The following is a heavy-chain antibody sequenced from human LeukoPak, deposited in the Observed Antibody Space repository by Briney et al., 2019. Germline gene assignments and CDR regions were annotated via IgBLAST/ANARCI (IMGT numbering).Heavy chain of an antibody. CDR3: AKAGTVPFFDC. Sequence: GGSLRLSCAASGFTFDDYAMHWVRQAPGKGLEWVSGISWNSGSIGYADSVKGRFTISRDNAKNSLYLQMNSLRAEDTALYYCAKAGTVPFFDCWGQGTLVTVSS. CDR2: ISWNSGSI. V-gene: IGHV3-9*01. J-gene: IGHJ4*02. D-gene: IGHD6-13*01. CDR1: GFTFDDYA.